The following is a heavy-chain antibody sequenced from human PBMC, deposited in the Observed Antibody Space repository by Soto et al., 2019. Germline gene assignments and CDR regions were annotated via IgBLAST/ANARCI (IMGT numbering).Heavy chain of an antibody. CDR1: GFTFSSYG. CDR3: AKDAEVGLLWFGESYYYYMDV. D-gene: IGHD3-10*01. CDR2: ISYDGSNK. J-gene: IGHJ6*03. Sequence: QVQLVESGGGVVQPGRSLRLSCAASGFTFSSYGMHWVRQAPGKGLEWVAVISYDGSNKYYADSVKGRFTISRDNSKNTQYLQMNSLRAEDTAVYYCAKDAEVGLLWFGESYYYYMDVWGKGTTVTVSS. V-gene: IGHV3-30*18.